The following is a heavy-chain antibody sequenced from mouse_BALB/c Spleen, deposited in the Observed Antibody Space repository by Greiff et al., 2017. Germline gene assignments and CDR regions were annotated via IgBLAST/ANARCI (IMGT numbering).Heavy chain of an antibody. D-gene: IGHD1-1*01. CDR3: ARRGGSSYRYFDV. CDR2: INPSNGRT. CDR1: GYTFTSYW. V-gene: IGHV1S81*02. J-gene: IGHJ1*01. Sequence: VQLQQSGAELVKPGASVKLSCKASGYTFTSYWMHWVKQRPGQGLEWIGEINPSNGRTNYNEKFKSKATLTVDKSSSTAYMQLSSLTSEDSAVYYCARRGGSSYRYFDVWGAGTTVTVSS.